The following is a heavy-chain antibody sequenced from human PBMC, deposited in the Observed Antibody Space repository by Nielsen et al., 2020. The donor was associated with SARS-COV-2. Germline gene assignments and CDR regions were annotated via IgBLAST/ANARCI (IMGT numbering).Heavy chain of an antibody. D-gene: IGHD3-16*01. J-gene: IGHJ4*02. Sequence: ASVKVSCNVSGYTLTELSMHWVRQAPGKGLEWMGGFDPEDGETIYAQKFQGRVTMTEDTSTDTAYMELSNLRSEDTAVYYCATEGGDGAVFGYWGQGTLVTVSS. CDR3: ATEGGDGAVFGY. CDR2: FDPEDGET. V-gene: IGHV1-24*01. CDR1: GYTLTELS.